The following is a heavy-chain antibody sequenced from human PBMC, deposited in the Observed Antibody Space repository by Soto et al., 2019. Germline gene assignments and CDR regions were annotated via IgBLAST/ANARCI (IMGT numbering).Heavy chain of an antibody. V-gene: IGHV2-5*02. Sequence: QITLRESGPTLVKPTQTLTLACTFSGFSLDTPGVGVGWIRQPPGKALEWLAVIHWDDDQYYSPSLEDRLTLTKDTSKDQVVLKMTNMDHGDTATYYCAATLRDKPRKYFQHCGQGTLVTVSS. J-gene: IGHJ1*01. D-gene: IGHD2-21*01. CDR1: GFSLDTPGVG. CDR2: IHWDDDQ. CDR3: AATLRDKPRKYFQH.